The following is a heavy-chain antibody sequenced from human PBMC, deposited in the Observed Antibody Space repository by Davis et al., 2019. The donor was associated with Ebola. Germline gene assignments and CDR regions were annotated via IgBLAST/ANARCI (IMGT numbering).Heavy chain of an antibody. Sequence: ASVKVSCKASNYTFNSYGIMWVRQAPGQGLEWMGWVSPYNGNTNYALSLQGRVTMTTDTSTNTAYMELMSLTSDDTAVYFCARKYCPRTNCVWPGNGMDVWGQGTTVTVSS. CDR2: VSPYNGNT. CDR1: NYTFNSYG. J-gene: IGHJ6*02. D-gene: IGHD2/OR15-2a*01. CDR3: ARKYCPRTNCVWPGNGMDV. V-gene: IGHV1-18*01.